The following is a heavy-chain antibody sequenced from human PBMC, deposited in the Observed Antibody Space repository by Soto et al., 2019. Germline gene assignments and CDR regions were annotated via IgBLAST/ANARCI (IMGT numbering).Heavy chain of an antibody. Sequence: SETLSLTCAGYGGSFSGYYCSWIRQPPWKGLEWIGEINHSGSTNYNPSLKSRVTISVDTSKNQFSLKLSSVTAADTAVYYCASGGRSYRYSGYWGQGTLVTVSS. CDR2: INHSGST. CDR3: ASGGRSYRYSGY. V-gene: IGHV4-34*01. D-gene: IGHD3-16*02. J-gene: IGHJ4*02. CDR1: GGSFSGYY.